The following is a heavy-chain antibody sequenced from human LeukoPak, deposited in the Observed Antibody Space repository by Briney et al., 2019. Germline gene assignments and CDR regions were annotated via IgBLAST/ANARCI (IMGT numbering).Heavy chain of an antibody. CDR1: GFTFRSHA. CDR2: IYENGGTT. J-gene: IGHJ4*02. Sequence: PGGSLRLSCVGSGFTFRSHAMSWVRQAPEKGLEFVSGIYENGGTTYYADSVKGRFSISRDNSKNTLYLQMDSLRGEDTAVYYCAKVRTAVAGPTDYWGQGTLVTVSS. CDR3: AKVRTAVAGPTDY. D-gene: IGHD6-19*01. V-gene: IGHV3-23*01.